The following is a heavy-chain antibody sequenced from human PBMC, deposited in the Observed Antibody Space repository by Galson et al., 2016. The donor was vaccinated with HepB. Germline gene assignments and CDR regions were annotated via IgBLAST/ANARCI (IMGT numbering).Heavy chain of an antibody. J-gene: IGHJ6*02. CDR3: TRDCQYNVETGPRMDV. V-gene: IGHV3-7*03. Sequence: SLRLSCAASPFTLSNYWMSWVRQAPGKGPEWVALIKPDGSEKYYVGSVEGRFTISRDNAKNSLYLQMNTLTVEDTAVYYCTRDCQYNVETGPRMDVWGQGTTVTVSS. CDR2: IKPDGSEK. CDR1: PFTLSNYW. D-gene: IGHD3-9*01.